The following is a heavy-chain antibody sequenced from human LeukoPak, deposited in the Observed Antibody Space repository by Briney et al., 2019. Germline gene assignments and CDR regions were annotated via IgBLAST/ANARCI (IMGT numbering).Heavy chain of an antibody. J-gene: IGHJ4*02. D-gene: IGHD3-10*01. CDR3: ARKLWSYYFDY. Sequence: SETLSLTCTVSGGSISSSSYYWGWIRQPPGKGLEWIGSIYYSGSTYYNPPLKSRVTISIDTSKNQFSLKLNSVTAADTAVYYCARKLWSYYFDYWGQGTLVTVSS. CDR1: GGSISSSSYY. V-gene: IGHV4-39*01. CDR2: IYYSGST.